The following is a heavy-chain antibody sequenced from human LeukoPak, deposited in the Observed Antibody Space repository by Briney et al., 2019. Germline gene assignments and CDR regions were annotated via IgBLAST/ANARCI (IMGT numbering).Heavy chain of an antibody. V-gene: IGHV1-69*02. CDR2: IIPILGIA. Sequence: SVKVSCKASGGTFSSYTISWVRQAPGQGLEWMGRIIPILGIANYAQKFQGRVTITADKSTSTAYMELSSLRSEDTAVYYCAKAPPDTAMVAWFDPWGQGTLVTVSS. CDR1: GGTFSSYT. D-gene: IGHD5-18*01. CDR3: AKAPPDTAMVAWFDP. J-gene: IGHJ5*02.